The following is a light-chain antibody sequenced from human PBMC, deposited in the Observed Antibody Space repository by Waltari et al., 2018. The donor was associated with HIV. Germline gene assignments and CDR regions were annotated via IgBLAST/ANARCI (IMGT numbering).Light chain of an antibody. CDR3: QSYDNSLSAYV. J-gene: IGLJ1*01. V-gene: IGLV1-40*01. CDR2: GNN. Sequence: QSVLTQPPSVSGAPGQRVTISCTGRRSNIGAGYDVHWYQQLPGTAPKLLIYGNNNRPSGVSDRFSGSKSDTSASLAIIGLQAEDEADYYCQSYDNSLSAYVFGTGTKVTV. CDR1: RSNIGAGYD.